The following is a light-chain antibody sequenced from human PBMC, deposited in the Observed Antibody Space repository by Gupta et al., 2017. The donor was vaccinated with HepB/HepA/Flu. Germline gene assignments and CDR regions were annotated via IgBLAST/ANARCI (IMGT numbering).Light chain of an antibody. V-gene: IGLV2-23*02. Sequence: SALTQPASVSGSPGQSITISCAGTSSDVGSYNLVTWYQQHPGKAPKLMIYEVSKRPSGVSNRFSGSKSGNTASLTISGHQAEDEADYYCCSYIGGGTKLTVL. CDR1: SSDVGSYNL. CDR2: EVS. CDR3: CSY. J-gene: IGLJ2*01.